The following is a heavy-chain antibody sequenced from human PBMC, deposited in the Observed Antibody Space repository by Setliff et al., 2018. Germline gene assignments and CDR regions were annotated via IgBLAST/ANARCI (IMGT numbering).Heavy chain of an antibody. CDR2: IYYSGST. V-gene: IGHV4-31*03. CDR3: AREAGYYDSSGPVGVPYYYYMDV. Sequence: PSETLSLTCTVSGGSISSGGYYWSWIRQHPGKGLEWIGYIYYSGSTYYNPSLKSRVTISVDTSKNQFSLKLNSVTAADTAVYYCAREAGYYDSSGPVGVPYYYYMDVWGKGTTVTVSS. D-gene: IGHD3-22*01. CDR1: GGSISSGGYY. J-gene: IGHJ6*03.